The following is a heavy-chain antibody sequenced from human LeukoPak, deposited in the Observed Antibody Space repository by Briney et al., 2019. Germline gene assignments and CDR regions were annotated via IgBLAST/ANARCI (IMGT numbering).Heavy chain of an antibody. D-gene: IGHD2-8*01. J-gene: IGHJ3*02. CDR3: ARAWQWAFDI. CDR2: IKQDGSEK. CDR1: GFTLSTSW. Sequence: GGSLRLSCAASGFTLSTSWMSWVRQTQGKGLEWVASIKQDGSEKYYVDSVRGRFTISRDNAKNSLSLQMNSLRAEDTAVYYCARAWQWAFDIWGQGTMVTVSS. V-gene: IGHV3-7*04.